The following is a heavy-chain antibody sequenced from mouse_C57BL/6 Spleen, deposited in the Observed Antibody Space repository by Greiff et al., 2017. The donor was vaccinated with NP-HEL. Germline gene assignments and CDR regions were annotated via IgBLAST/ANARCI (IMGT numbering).Heavy chain of an antibody. Sequence: QVQLQQPGAELVRPGSSVKLSCKASGYTFTSYWMDWVKQRPGQGLEWIGNIYPSDSETHYNQKFKDKATLTVDKSSSTAYMQLSSLTSADSAVYYCARGRPTTSPSYYFDYWGQGTTLTVSS. V-gene: IGHV1-61*01. CDR3: ARGRPTTSPSYYFDY. CDR1: GYTFTSYW. CDR2: IYPSDSET. D-gene: IGHD1-1*01. J-gene: IGHJ2*01.